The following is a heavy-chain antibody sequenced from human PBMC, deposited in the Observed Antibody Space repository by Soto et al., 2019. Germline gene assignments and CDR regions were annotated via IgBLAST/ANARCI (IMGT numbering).Heavy chain of an antibody. CDR2: VNHSGEA. D-gene: IGHD3-10*01. Sequence: TSETLSLTCGVYGGFFRNYYWIWVRQPPGKGLEWIGEVNHSGEATYNPSLQSRASISLDTSNNHFSLKMTSVTAADTAIYFCGRGERFPRSWSDPWGHGTPVTVSS. CDR3: GRGERFPRSWSDP. J-gene: IGHJ5*02. CDR1: GGFFRNYY. V-gene: IGHV4-34*01.